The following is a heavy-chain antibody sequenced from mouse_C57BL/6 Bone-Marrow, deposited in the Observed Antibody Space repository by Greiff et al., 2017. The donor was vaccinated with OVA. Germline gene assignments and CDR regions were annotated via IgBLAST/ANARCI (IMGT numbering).Heavy chain of an antibody. CDR2: ITPNNGGT. CDR3: ARDYYYDDWYFDV. J-gene: IGHJ1*03. V-gene: IGHV1-18*01. D-gene: IGHD2-4*01. CDR1: GYTFTDYN. Sequence: EVQLQESGPELVKPGASVKIPCKASGYTFTDYNMDWVKQSHGKSLEWIGDITPNNGGTIYNQKFKGKATLTVDKSSSTAYMELRSLTSEDTAVYYCARDYYYDDWYFDVWGTGTTVTVAS.